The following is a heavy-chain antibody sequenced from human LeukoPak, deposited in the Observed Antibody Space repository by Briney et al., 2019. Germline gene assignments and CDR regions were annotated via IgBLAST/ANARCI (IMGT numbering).Heavy chain of an antibody. V-gene: IGHV3-48*03. J-gene: IGHJ4*02. D-gene: IGHD4-17*01. Sequence: GGSLRLSCAASGFTFSSYEMNWVRQAPGKGLEWVSYISSSGSTIYYADSVKGRFTISRDNAKNPLYLQMNSLRAEDTTVYYCASPMTTVDYWGQGTLVTVSS. CDR1: GFTFSSYE. CDR2: ISSSGSTI. CDR3: ASPMTTVDY.